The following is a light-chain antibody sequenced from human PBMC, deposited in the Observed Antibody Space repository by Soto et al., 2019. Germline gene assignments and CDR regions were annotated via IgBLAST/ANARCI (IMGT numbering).Light chain of an antibody. V-gene: IGLV1-47*01. CDR3: AAWAGSLRGVV. Sequence: QSVLTQPPSASGTPGQRVTISCSGSSSNIGSNYVYWYQQLPGTVPQLLIYRNSERPSGVPDRFSGSKSGTSASLAISGLRSEDEADYYCAAWAGSLRGVVFGGGTKLTVL. CDR1: SSNIGSNY. CDR2: RNS. J-gene: IGLJ2*01.